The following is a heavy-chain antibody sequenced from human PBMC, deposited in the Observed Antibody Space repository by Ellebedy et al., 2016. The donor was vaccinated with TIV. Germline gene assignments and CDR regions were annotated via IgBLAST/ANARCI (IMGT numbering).Heavy chain of an antibody. CDR2: INPSDGST. J-gene: IGHJ4*02. D-gene: IGHD3-3*01. CDR3: ARSSFASAYYGSIDY. V-gene: IGHV1-46*04. Sequence: AASVNVSCKASGYTFSNFFMHWVRQAPGQGLEWMGKINPSDGSTSYAQKLQGRVTMTRETATSTVYMQLSSLRSEDSAMYYCARSSFASAYYGSIDYWGQGTLVTVSS. CDR1: GYTFSNFF.